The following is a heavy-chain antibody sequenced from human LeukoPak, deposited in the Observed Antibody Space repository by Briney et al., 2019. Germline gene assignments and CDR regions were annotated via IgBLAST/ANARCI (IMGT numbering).Heavy chain of an antibody. CDR1: GGSISSYY. CDR2: IYYSGGT. J-gene: IGHJ3*02. V-gene: IGHV4-59*01. Sequence: SETLSLTCTVSGGSISSYYWSWIRQPPGKGLEWIGYIYYSGGTNYNPSLKSRVTISVDTSKNQFSLKLSSVTAADTAVYYCARALSNHYYDSSGSDAFDIWGQGTMVTVSS. D-gene: IGHD3-22*01. CDR3: ARALSNHYYDSSGSDAFDI.